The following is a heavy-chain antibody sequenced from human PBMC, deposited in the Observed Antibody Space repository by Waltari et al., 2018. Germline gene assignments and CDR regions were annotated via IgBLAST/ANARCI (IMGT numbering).Heavy chain of an antibody. CDR3: AGGDGSGVQNYYYYGMDV. CDR2: IIPNVGKA. CDR1: GGTFSSYA. J-gene: IGHJ6*02. D-gene: IGHD3-10*01. Sequence: QVQLVQSGAEVKKPGSSVKVSCKASGGTFSSYAISWVRQAPGQGLGWMGGIIPNVGKANHAQKVQGRVRITADESTSTAYMELSSLRSEDTAVYYCAGGDGSGVQNYYYYGMDVWGQGTTVTVSS. V-gene: IGHV1-69*01.